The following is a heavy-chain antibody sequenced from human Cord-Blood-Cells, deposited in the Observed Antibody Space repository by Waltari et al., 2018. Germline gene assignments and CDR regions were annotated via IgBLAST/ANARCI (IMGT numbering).Heavy chain of an antibody. V-gene: IGHV4-34*01. CDR3: ARRPHRGDYCDY. J-gene: IGHJ4*02. Sequence: QVQLQQWGAGLLKPSETLSLTCAVYGGSFSGYYWSWIRQPPGKGLEWIGEINQSGSTNYNPSLKSRGTISVDTSKSQFALKLSSVTAADTAVYYCARRPHRGDYCDYWVQGTLVTVSS. D-gene: IGHD4-17*01. CDR2: INQSGST. CDR1: GGSFSGYY.